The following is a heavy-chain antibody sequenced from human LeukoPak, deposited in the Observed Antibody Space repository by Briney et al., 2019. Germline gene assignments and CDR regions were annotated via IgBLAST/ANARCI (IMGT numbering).Heavy chain of an antibody. Sequence: GGSLRLSCAASGFTFSSYEMNWVRQAPGMGLEWVSYITSSGSSVHYADSVKGRFTISRDNAKNALYLQMNSLRAEDTAVYYCARDQDYSSGWYGGILDIWGQGRMVTVSS. J-gene: IGHJ3*02. V-gene: IGHV3-48*03. D-gene: IGHD6-19*01. CDR3: ARDQDYSSGWYGGILDI. CDR2: ITSSGSSV. CDR1: GFTFSSYE.